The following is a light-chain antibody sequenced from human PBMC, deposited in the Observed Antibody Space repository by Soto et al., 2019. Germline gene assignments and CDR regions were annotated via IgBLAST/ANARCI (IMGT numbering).Light chain of an antibody. CDR3: QHYGSSPWT. CDR2: AAS. CDR1: QSISNH. V-gene: IGKV1-39*01. J-gene: IGKJ1*01. Sequence: DIQMTQSPCSLSASVGDRGTITCRASQSISNHLNWYQQKPGKAPKLLIFAASSLQSGVPSRFSGSRSGPDFTLTISRLEPEDFAVYFCQHYGSSPWTFGQGTKVDIK.